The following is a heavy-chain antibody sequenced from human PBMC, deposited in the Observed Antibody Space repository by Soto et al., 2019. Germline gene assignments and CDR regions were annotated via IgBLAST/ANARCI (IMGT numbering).Heavy chain of an antibody. V-gene: IGHV4-34*01. Sequence: QVQLQQWGAGLLKPSETLSLTCVVYGGSLSGYYWSWIRQPPGKGLEWIGEIKDGGLTNYSPSLKSRATISVDTPKNQFSLTLHSVTAADADVYYCARGQEGVVATHWDQGTMVTVSS. CDR3: ARGQEGVVATH. CDR2: IKDGGLT. J-gene: IGHJ4*02. D-gene: IGHD5-12*01. CDR1: GGSLSGYY.